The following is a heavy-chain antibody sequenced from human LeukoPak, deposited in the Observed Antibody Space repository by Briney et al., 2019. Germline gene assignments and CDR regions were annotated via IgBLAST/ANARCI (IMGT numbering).Heavy chain of an antibody. CDR1: GFTLSDYW. V-gene: IGHV3-7*01. CDR2: INTDGSAE. CDR3: ARGKIDF. J-gene: IGHJ4*02. Sequence: GGSLRLSCAASGFTLSDYWMMWVRQTPEKGLEWVANINTDGSAEYYGDSVKGRFTISRDNAKNSLSLQMNSLRVEDTALYYCARGKIDFWGQGILVIVSS.